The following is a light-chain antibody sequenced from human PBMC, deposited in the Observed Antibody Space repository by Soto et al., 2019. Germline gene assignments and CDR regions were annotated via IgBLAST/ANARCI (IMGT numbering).Light chain of an antibody. V-gene: IGKV4-1*01. CDR3: QQYHTTWS. CDR2: WAS. Sequence: DIVMTQSPDALAVSLGERATINCKSSQTVLANSNNRNSLAWYQKKPGQPPKVLIYWASTRESGVPDRFSGSGSGTDFTLTISSLQAEDVAVYYCQQYHTTWSFGQGTKVEIK. CDR1: QTVLANSNNRNS. J-gene: IGKJ1*01.